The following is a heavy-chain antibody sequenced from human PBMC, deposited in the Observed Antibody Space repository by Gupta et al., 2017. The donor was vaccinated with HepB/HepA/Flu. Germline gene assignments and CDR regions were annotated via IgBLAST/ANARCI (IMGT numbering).Heavy chain of an antibody. CDR3: AKGASAVYFYYYMDV. V-gene: IGHV3-23*01. CDR1: GFTFSSYA. CDR2: ISGSGAGT. Sequence: EVQLLESGGDLVQAGGSLRLSCAASGFTFSSYAMSWVRQAPGKGLEWVSVISGSGAGTYYTDSVKGRFTISRDNSKNTLYLQMNSLRAEDTAVYYCAKGASAVYFYYYMDVWGKGATVTVSS. J-gene: IGHJ6*03. D-gene: IGHD3-3*01.